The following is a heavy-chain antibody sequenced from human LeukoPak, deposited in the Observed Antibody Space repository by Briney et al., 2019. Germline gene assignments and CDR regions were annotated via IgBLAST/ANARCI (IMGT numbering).Heavy chain of an antibody. D-gene: IGHD6-6*01. J-gene: IGHJ6*03. Sequence: SETLSLTCTVSGGSISSSSYYWGWIRQPAGKGLEWIGRIYTSGSTNYNPSLKSRVTMSVDTSKNQFSLKLSSVTAADTAVYYCARDLRVAARPYYYYYMDVWGKGTTVTVSS. CDR2: IYTSGST. CDR1: GGSISSSSYY. V-gene: IGHV4-61*02. CDR3: ARDLRVAARPYYYYYMDV.